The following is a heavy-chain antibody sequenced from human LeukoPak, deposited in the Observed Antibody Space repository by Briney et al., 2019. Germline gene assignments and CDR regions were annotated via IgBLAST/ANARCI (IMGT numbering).Heavy chain of an antibody. Sequence: GGSLRLSCAASGFTFSTFAMIWVRQPPGKGLEWVSSIFPSGGEIHYADSVRGRFTISRDNVQNSLYLQMNSLRAEDSAVYYCARDLFESACDYWGQGTLVTVSS. V-gene: IGHV3-21*01. CDR3: ARDLFESACDY. CDR1: GFTFSTFA. D-gene: IGHD2-21*01. J-gene: IGHJ4*02. CDR2: IFPSGGEI.